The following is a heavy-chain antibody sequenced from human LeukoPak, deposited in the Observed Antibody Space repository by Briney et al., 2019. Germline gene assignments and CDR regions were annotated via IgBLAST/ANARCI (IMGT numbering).Heavy chain of an antibody. CDR2: IKQDGSEK. J-gene: IGHJ3*02. V-gene: IGHV3-7*01. CDR3: ARNRAVRGVIITPDAFDI. Sequence: PGGSLRLSCAASGFSFSSYWMSRVRQAPGKGLERVANIKQDGSEKYYVESLEGRFTISRDNAKNSLSLQMNSLRAEDTAVYYCARNRAVRGVIITPDAFDIWGQGTMVTVSS. CDR1: GFSFSSYW. D-gene: IGHD3-10*01.